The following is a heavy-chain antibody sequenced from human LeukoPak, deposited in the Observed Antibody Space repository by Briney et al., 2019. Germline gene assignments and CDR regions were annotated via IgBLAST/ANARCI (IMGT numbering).Heavy chain of an antibody. CDR3: MWGGFSFFDY. CDR2: IYSGGST. J-gene: IGHJ4*02. V-gene: IGHV3-66*01. D-gene: IGHD3-16*01. CDR1: GFTVSSNY. Sequence: GGSLRLSCAASGFTVSSNYMTWVRQAPGKGLEWVSVIYSGGSTYYADSVKGRFTISRDDYKNTLYLQMNSLRAEDTAIYYCMWGGFSFFDYWGQGTLVTVSS.